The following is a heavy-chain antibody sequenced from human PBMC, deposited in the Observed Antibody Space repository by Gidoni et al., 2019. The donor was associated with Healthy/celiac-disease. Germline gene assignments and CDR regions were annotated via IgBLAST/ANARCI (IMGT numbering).Heavy chain of an antibody. Sequence: QVQLVQSGAEVKKPGASVKVSCKASGYTFTSYYMHWVRQAPGQGLEWMGIINPSGGSTSYAQKFQGRVTMTRDTSTSTVYMELSSLRSEDTAVYYCARVQSYYDFWSGYSFPPNWNYGWFDPWGQGTLVTVSS. CDR1: GYTFTSYY. J-gene: IGHJ5*02. CDR3: ARVQSYYDFWSGYSFPPNWNYGWFDP. D-gene: IGHD3-3*01. V-gene: IGHV1-46*01. CDR2: INPSGGST.